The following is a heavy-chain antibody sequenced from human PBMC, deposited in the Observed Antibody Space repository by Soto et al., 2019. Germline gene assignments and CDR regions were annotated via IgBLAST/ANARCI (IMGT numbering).Heavy chain of an antibody. Sequence: PSETLSLTCTVSGGSISYYYWSWIRQPPGKGLEWIGYMYYSGSTYYNPSLKSRVTISVDTSKNQFSLKLSSVTAADTAVYYCARERKQSTIFGVVILPRLVIWGQGTMVTVSS. CDR1: GGSISYYY. CDR3: ARERKQSTIFGVVILPRLVI. CDR2: MYYSGST. V-gene: IGHV4-59*12. J-gene: IGHJ3*02. D-gene: IGHD3-3*01.